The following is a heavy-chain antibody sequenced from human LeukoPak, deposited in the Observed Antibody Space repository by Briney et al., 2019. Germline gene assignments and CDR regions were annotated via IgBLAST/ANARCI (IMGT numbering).Heavy chain of an antibody. V-gene: IGHV4-59*12. CDR3: ARGNGITIFGVVTTNYYYYMDV. Sequence: SETLSLTCTVSGGSISSYYWSWIRQPPGKGLEWIGYIYYSGSTYYNPSLKSRVTISVDTSKNQFSLKLSSVTAADTAVYYCARGNGITIFGVVTTNYYYYMDVWGKGTTVTVSS. CDR1: GGSISSYY. J-gene: IGHJ6*03. CDR2: IYYSGST. D-gene: IGHD3-3*01.